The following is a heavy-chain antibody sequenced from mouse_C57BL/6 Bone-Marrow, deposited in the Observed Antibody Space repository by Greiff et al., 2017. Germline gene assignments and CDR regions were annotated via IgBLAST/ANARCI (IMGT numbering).Heavy chain of an antibody. CDR3: ARVWWFAY. J-gene: IGHJ3*01. CDR1: GFSLTSYG. CDR2: IWSGGST. V-gene: IGHV2-2*01. Sequence: VQLQQSGPGLVQPSQSLSITCTVSGFSLTSYGVHWVRQSPGKGLEWLGVIWSGGSTDYNAAFISRLGISKDNSKSQVFFKMNSLQADDTAIYYCARVWWFAYWGQGTLVTVSA.